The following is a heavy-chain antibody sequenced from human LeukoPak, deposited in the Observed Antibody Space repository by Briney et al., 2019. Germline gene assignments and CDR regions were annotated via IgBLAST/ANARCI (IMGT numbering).Heavy chain of an antibody. Sequence: SETLSLTCTVSGDSISSYYGSWIRQPPGKGLEWIGYIYDSGSTNYNPSLKSRVTISVDTSKNQFSLKLSSVTAADTAVYYCAREAAAGHDYWGQGTLVTVSS. CDR1: GDSISSYY. CDR3: AREAAAGHDY. CDR2: IYDSGST. J-gene: IGHJ4*02. V-gene: IGHV4-59*13. D-gene: IGHD6-13*01.